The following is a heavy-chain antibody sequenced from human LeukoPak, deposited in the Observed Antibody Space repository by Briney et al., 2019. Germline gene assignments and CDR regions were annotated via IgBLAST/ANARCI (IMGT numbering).Heavy chain of an antibody. D-gene: IGHD2-15*01. V-gene: IGHV3-7*04. CDR2: IKQDGSEI. J-gene: IGHJ4*02. CDR1: GGSFSGYY. Sequence: PSETLSLTCAVYGGSFSGYYWSWIRQTPGRGLEWVANIKQDGSEIYYVDSLKGRFIISRDNAKSSLYLQMNSLRAEDTAVYYCARSLGYCSGGSCYPFDCWGQGTLVTVSS. CDR3: ARSLGYCSGGSCYPFDC.